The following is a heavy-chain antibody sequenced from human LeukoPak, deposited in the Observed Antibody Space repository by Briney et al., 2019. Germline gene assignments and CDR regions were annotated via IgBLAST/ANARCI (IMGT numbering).Heavy chain of an antibody. D-gene: IGHD3-3*01. Sequence: GGSLRLSCAASGFTFGNAWMSWVRQAPGKGLEWVGRIKSKTDGGTTDYAAPVKGRFTISRDDSKNTLYLQMNSLRAEDTAVYYCAQGDSYYDFLLSVWGQGTMVTVSS. CDR1: GFTFGNAW. V-gene: IGHV3-15*01. CDR2: IKSKTDGGTT. CDR3: AQGDSYYDFLLSV. J-gene: IGHJ3*01.